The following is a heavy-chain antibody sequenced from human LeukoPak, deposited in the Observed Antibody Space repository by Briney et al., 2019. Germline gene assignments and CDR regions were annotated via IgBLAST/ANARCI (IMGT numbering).Heavy chain of an antibody. J-gene: IGHJ4*02. CDR1: GCSFTSYW. CDR3: ARHGVLTTVTPYYFDY. Sequence: ESLKISCKGSGCSFTSYWIGWVRQMPGKGLEWMGIIYPGDSDTRYSPSSQGQVTISADKSISTAYPQWSSLKASDTAMYYCARHGVLTTVTPYYFDYWGQGTLVTVSS. CDR2: IYPGDSDT. V-gene: IGHV5-51*01. D-gene: IGHD4-17*01.